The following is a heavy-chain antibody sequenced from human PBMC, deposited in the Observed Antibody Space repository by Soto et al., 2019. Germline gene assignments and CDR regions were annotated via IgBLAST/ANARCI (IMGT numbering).Heavy chain of an antibody. CDR3: ARVSGDVVWGPSLFDY. Sequence: GASVKVSCKASGYTITSYYMHWVRQAPGQGLEWMGIINPSGGSTSYAQKFQGRVTMTRDTSTSTVYMELSSLRSEDTAVYYCARVSGDVVWGPSLFDYWGQGTLVTVSS. V-gene: IGHV1-46*01. CDR1: GYTITSYY. D-gene: IGHD3-16*01. CDR2: INPSGGST. J-gene: IGHJ4*02.